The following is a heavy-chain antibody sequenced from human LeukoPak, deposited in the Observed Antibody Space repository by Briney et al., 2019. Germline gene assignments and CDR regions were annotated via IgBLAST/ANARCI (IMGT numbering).Heavy chain of an antibody. J-gene: IGHJ3*02. D-gene: IGHD3-3*01. CDR3: ARFPTYYDFWSGFGAAFDI. V-gene: IGHV3-33*01. CDR1: GFTFSSYG. Sequence: GGSLRLSCAASGFTFSSYGMHWVRQAPGKGLEWVAVIWYDGSNKYYADSVKGRFTISRDNSKNTLYLQMNSLRAEDTAVYYCARFPTYYDFWSGFGAAFDIWGQGTMVTVSS. CDR2: IWYDGSNK.